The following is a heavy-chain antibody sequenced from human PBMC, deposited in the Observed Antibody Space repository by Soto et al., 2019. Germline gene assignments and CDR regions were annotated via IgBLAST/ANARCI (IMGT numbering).Heavy chain of an antibody. D-gene: IGHD3-3*01. CDR2: IYYSGST. CDR3: ARGAYDFWSGAGGFDT. Sequence: SETLSLTCTVSGGSISSGGYYWSWIRQHPGKGLEWIGYIYYSGSTYYNPSLKSRVTISVDTSKNQFSLKLSSVTAADTAVYYCARGAYDFWSGAGGFDTWGQGTLVTVSS. V-gene: IGHV4-31*03. CDR1: GGSISSGGYY. J-gene: IGHJ5*02.